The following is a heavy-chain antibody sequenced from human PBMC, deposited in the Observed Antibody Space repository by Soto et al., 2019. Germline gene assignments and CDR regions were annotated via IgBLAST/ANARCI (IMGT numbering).Heavy chain of an antibody. Sequence: ASVKVSCKASGYTFTSYDISWVRQAPGQGLEWMGWISAYNGNTNNAQKLQGRVTMTTDTSTSNASMELRSLRSDDTAVYYCAREIRIITFEGASVRTSYYGMDVWGQGTTVTVSS. D-gene: IGHD3-16*02. V-gene: IGHV1-18*01. CDR3: AREIRIITFEGASVRTSYYGMDV. CDR1: GYTFTSYD. J-gene: IGHJ6*02. CDR2: ISAYNGNT.